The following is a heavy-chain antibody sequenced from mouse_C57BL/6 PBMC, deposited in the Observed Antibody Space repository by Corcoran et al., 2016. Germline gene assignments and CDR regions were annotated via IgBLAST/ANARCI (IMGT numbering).Heavy chain of an antibody. CDR2: IYPRSGNT. J-gene: IGHJ3*01. Sequence: QVQLQQSGAELARPGASVKLSCKASGYTFTSYGISWVKQRTGQGLEWIGEIYPRSGNTYYNEKFKGKATLTADKSSSTAYMELRSLTSEDSAVDVCARMVGITTVVEGTWFAYWGQGTLVTVSA. CDR1: GYTFTSYG. D-gene: IGHD1-1*01. CDR3: ARMVGITTVVEGTWFAY. V-gene: IGHV1-81*01.